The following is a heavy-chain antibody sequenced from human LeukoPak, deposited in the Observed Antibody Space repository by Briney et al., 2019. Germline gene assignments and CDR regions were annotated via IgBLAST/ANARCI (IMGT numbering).Heavy chain of an antibody. D-gene: IGHD1-14*01. CDR2: ISGSGGST. V-gene: IGHV3-23*01. CDR1: GFTFSDYY. J-gene: IGHJ6*02. Sequence: GGSLRLSCAASGFTFSDYYMSWIRQAPGKGLEWVSAISGSGGSTYYADSVKGRFTISRDNSKNTLYLQMNSLRAEDTAVYYCAKAPTGNYYYGMDVWGQGTTVTVSS. CDR3: AKAPTGNYYYGMDV.